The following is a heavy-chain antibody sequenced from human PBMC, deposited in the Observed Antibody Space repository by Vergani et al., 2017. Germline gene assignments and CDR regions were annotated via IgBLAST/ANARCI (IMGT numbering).Heavy chain of an antibody. CDR2: IKSKTDGGTT. V-gene: IGHV3-15*01. Sequence: EVQLVESGGGLVKPGGSLRLSCAASGFTFSNAWMSWVRQAPGKGLEWVGRIKSKTDGGTTDYAAPVKGRFTISRDDSKNTLYLQMNSRKTEDTAVYYCTTDPEGTSQLVAYYYYYGMDVWGQGTTVTVSS. D-gene: IGHD6-13*01. CDR3: TTDPEGTSQLVAYYYYYGMDV. J-gene: IGHJ6*02. CDR1: GFTFSNAW.